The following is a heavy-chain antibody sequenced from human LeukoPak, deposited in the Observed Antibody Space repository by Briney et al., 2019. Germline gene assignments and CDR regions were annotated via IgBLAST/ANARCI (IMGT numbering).Heavy chain of an antibody. CDR1: GFTFSSYA. Sequence: GGSLRLSCAASGFTFSSYAMRWVRQAPGKGLEWVSSTTDSGSRTYYADSVKGRFTISRDNSKNMLYLQMSSLRAEDTAVYYCARESRHQNEYCSGGSCYPPSFDYWGQGTLVTVSS. V-gene: IGHV3-23*01. J-gene: IGHJ4*02. D-gene: IGHD2-15*01. CDR2: TTDSGSRT. CDR3: ARESRHQNEYCSGGSCYPPSFDY.